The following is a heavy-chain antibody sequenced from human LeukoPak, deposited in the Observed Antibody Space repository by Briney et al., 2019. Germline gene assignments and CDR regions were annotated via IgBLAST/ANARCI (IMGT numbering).Heavy chain of an antibody. D-gene: IGHD2-15*01. J-gene: IGHJ4*02. CDR2: ISSNNNYI. V-gene: IGHV3-21*01. CDR3: APEISEFRYCSGGSCPQR. Sequence: GGSLRLSCAASGFTFSSYSMNWVRQAPGKGLEWVSSISSNNNYIYYADSVRGRFTIFRDNAKNSLYLQMNSLGAEDTAVYYCAPEISEFRYCSGGSCPQRWGQGTLVTVSS. CDR1: GFTFSSYS.